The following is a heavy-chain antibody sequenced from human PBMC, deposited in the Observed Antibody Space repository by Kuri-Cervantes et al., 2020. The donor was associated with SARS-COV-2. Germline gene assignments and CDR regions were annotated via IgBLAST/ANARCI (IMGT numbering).Heavy chain of an antibody. CDR3: ARRFGDYGQFDY. Sequence: SETLSLTCTFSGVSFRGYYWSWIRQPPGKGLEWIGEIHGSGGATYNSSLKSRVTLSVDASKNQFSLMLGSLTAADTAVYYCARRFGDYGQFDYWGQGTLVTVSS. CDR1: GVSFRGYY. CDR2: IHGSGGA. J-gene: IGHJ4*02. D-gene: IGHD2-21*01. V-gene: IGHV4-34*01.